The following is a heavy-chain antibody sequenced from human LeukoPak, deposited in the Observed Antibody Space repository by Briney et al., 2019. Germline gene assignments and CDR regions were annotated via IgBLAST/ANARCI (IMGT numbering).Heavy chain of an antibody. CDR2: IYTSGST. V-gene: IGHV4-4*07. J-gene: IGHJ6*03. CDR3: ARSPPLYSNYDRYYYYYMDV. D-gene: IGHD4-11*01. Sequence: MRSETLSLTCTVSGGSISSYYWSWIRQPAGKGLEWIGRIYTSGSTNYNPSLKSRVTMSVDTSKNQFSLKLSSVTAADTAVYYCARSPPLYSNYDRYYYYYMDVWGKGTTVSVSS. CDR1: GGSISSYY.